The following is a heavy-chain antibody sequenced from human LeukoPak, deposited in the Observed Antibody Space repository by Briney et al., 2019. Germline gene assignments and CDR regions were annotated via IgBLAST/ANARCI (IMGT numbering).Heavy chain of an antibody. CDR2: IDPSGGST. J-gene: IGHJ6*03. CDR3: VYSHSGSFSMAV. D-gene: IGHD2-15*01. Sequence: ASVRISCKASGNSFNTYNLHWVRQAPGEGLSWLGIIDPSGGSTSYAQKFQVRFTMTRDTSTGTVCMYLSSLRSEDTAVYYCVYSHSGSFSMAVWGKGTTVTVSS. CDR1: GNSFNTYN. V-gene: IGHV1-46*02.